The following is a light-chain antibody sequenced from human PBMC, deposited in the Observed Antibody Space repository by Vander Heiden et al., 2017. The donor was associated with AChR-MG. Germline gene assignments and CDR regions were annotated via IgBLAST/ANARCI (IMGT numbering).Light chain of an antibody. CDR1: QSVGNNH. J-gene: IGKJ1*01. Sequence: EIVLTQSPGPLSLSAGERATLSCRASQSVGNNHLAWYQQKPGQAPRLLIFGASSRATGIPDRFSGSGSGTDFTLTISGLEPEDFAVYYCQQYSGSTRTFGQGTKVEIK. V-gene: IGKV3-20*01. CDR2: GAS. CDR3: QQYSGSTRT.